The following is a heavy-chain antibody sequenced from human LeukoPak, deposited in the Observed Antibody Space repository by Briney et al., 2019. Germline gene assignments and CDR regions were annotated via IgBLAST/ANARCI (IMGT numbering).Heavy chain of an antibody. V-gene: IGHV1-2*02. CDR2: MHPNTGDT. CDR1: GYTFTDEY. Sequence: GASVKVSCKTSGYTFTDEYIHWVRQAPGHGLECMGWMHPNTGDTVYVQKFQGRVTFTRDTSISTAYMELHRLRSDDTAAYYCVRHLTDPTSGDYWGQGTLVTVSS. D-gene: IGHD1-14*01. CDR3: VRHLTDPTSGDY. J-gene: IGHJ4*02.